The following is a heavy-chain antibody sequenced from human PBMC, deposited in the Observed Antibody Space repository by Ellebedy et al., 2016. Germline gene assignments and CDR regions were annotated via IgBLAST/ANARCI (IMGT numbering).Heavy chain of an antibody. V-gene: IGHV2-5*01. J-gene: IGHJ4*02. D-gene: IGHD2/OR15-2a*01. CDR3: VHRTVITSVDY. CDR1: GFSLSTSGTT. CDR2: IYWNDDK. Sequence: SGPTLVKPTQTLTLTCTFSGFSLSTSGTTVGWVRQPPGEALEWLAFIYWNDDKRYSPSLKNRLTITKDTSKNQVVLTLTNVDPVDTATYYCVHRTVITSVDYWGQGTLVTISS.